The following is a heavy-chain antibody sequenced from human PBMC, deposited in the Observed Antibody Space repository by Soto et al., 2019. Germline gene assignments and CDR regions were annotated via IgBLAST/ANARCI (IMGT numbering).Heavy chain of an antibody. Sequence: ESGGGLVKPGGSLRLSFAASGFTFSDYYMSWIRQAPGKGLEWVSYISSSSSYTNYADSVKGRFTISRDNAKNSLYLQMNSLRAEDTAVYYCARGIVPYGDYVSDWYFDLWGRGTLVTVSS. CDR1: GFTFSDYY. D-gene: IGHD4-17*01. CDR3: ARGIVPYGDYVSDWYFDL. CDR2: ISSSSSYT. V-gene: IGHV3-11*05. J-gene: IGHJ2*01.